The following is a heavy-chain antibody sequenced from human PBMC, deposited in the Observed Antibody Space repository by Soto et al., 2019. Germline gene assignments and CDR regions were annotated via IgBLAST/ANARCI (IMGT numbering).Heavy chain of an antibody. CDR3: ARDQSLPASIVGYDYGMDV. CDR2: AYYRSKWYI. J-gene: IGHJ6*02. V-gene: IGHV6-1*01. D-gene: IGHD2-21*01. Sequence: SQTLSLTCAISGDSLSSNTAAWNWIRQSPTRGLEWLGRAYYRSKWYIDYEESVKSRVTINPDTSRNQISLQLNSVTPEDTAVYYCARDQSLPASIVGYDYGMDVWGQETTVTVSS. CDR1: GDSLSSNTAA.